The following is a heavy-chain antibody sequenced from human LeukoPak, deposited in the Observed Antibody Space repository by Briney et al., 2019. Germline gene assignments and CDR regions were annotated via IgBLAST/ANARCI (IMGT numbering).Heavy chain of an antibody. V-gene: IGHV1-3*01. J-gene: IGHJ4*02. CDR2: INAGNGNT. Sequence: ASVKVSCKASGYTFTSYAMHWVRQAPGQRLKWMGWINAGNGNTKYSQKFQGRVTITRDTSASTAYMELSSLRSEDTAVYYCARVAAAAEFDYWGQGTLVTVSS. CDR3: ARVAAAAEFDY. D-gene: IGHD6-13*01. CDR1: GYTFTSYA.